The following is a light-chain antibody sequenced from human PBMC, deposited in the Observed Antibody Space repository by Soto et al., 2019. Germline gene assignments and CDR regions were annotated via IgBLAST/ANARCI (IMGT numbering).Light chain of an antibody. CDR1: QSVNSN. Sequence: EIVTTQSPATLSVSPGDRATLSCRASQSVNSNLAWYQQKPGQAPRLVIYGASARATGIPARFSGSGSGTEFTLTISSLQSEDFAVYYCQQYKNFWTFGQGTKVEIK. CDR3: QQYKNFWT. CDR2: GAS. J-gene: IGKJ1*01. V-gene: IGKV3-15*01.